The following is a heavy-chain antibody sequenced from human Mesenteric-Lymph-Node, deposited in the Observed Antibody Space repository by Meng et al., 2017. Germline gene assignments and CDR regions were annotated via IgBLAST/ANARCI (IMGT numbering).Heavy chain of an antibody. V-gene: IGHV4-38-2*02. CDR3: ARDITRYSGSYYDGRRYYFDY. D-gene: IGHD1-26*01. Sequence: SETLSLTCAVSGYSISSGCYWGWIRQTPGKGLEWIGNIYHTGNTYYNPSLKSRVTISIDTSKNQFSLKLSSVTAADTAVYYCARDITRYSGSYYDGRRYYFDYWGQGTLVTVSS. J-gene: IGHJ4*02. CDR2: IYHTGNT. CDR1: GYSISSGCY.